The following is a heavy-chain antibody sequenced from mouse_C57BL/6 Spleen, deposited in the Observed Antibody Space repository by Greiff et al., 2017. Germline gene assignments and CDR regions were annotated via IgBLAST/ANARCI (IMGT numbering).Heavy chain of an antibody. V-gene: IGHV1-61*01. Sequence: QVQLQQPGAELVRPGSSVKLSCKASGYTFTSYWMDWVKQRPGQGLEWIGNIYPSDSETHYNQKFKDKATLTVDKSSSTAYMQLSSLTSEDAAVYYCARTCDYSSYLYAMDDGGQGTSGTVSS. CDR1: GYTFTSYW. J-gene: IGHJ4*01. CDR3: ARTCDYSSYLYAMDD. CDR2: IYPSDSET. D-gene: IGHD2-5*01.